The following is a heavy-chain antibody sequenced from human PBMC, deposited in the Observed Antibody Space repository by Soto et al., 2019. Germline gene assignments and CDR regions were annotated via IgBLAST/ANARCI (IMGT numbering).Heavy chain of an antibody. V-gene: IGHV3-30-3*01. D-gene: IGHD3-22*01. CDR3: ARDRLYDSSGYYYFDY. J-gene: IGHJ4*02. CDR2: ISYDGSNK. CDR1: GFTFSSYA. Sequence: PLGGSLRLSCAASGFTFSSYAMHWVRQAPGKGLEWVAVISYDGSNKYYADSVKGRFTISRDNSKNTLYLQMNSLRAEDTAVYYCARDRLYDSSGYYYFDYWGQGTLVTVSS.